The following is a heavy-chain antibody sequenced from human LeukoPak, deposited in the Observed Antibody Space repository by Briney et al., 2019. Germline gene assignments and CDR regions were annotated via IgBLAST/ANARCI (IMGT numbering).Heavy chain of an antibody. CDR2: INHSGST. J-gene: IGHJ6*03. Sequence: SETLSLACAVYGGSFSGYYWSWIRQPPGKGLEWIGEINHSGSTNYNPSLKSRVTILVDTSKNQFSLKLSSVTAADTAVYFCARVWGVDARPGYMDVWGKGTTVTVSS. CDR3: ARVWGVDARPGYMDV. CDR1: GGSFSGYY. D-gene: IGHD6-6*01. V-gene: IGHV4-34*01.